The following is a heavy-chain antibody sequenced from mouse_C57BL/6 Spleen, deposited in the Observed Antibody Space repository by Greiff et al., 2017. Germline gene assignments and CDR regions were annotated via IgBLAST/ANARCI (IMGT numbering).Heavy chain of an antibody. Sequence: EVKLVESGPELVKPGASVKISCKASGYTFTDYYMNWVKQSHGKSLEWIGDINPNNGGTSYNQKFKGKATLTVDKSSSTAYMELRSLTSEDSAVYYCARSVYYYGADYWGQGTTLTVSS. D-gene: IGHD1-1*01. CDR3: ARSVYYYGADY. J-gene: IGHJ2*01. CDR2: INPNNGGT. V-gene: IGHV1-26*01. CDR1: GYTFTDYY.